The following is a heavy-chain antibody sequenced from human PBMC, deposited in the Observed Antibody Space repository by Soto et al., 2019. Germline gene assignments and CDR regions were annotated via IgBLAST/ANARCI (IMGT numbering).Heavy chain of an antibody. D-gene: IGHD2-2*01. CDR3: RSSTSCYDESCADV. Sequence: SETLSLTCAVSGYSISSGNYWAWTRQPPGRGLEWIGSLYHIGSTHYNTSLKSRVTISVDTSKNHFSLELSSVTAADTAIYYCRSSTSCYDESCADVWGQGTMVTVSS. J-gene: IGHJ6*02. V-gene: IGHV4-38-2*01. CDR2: LYHIGST. CDR1: GYSISSGNY.